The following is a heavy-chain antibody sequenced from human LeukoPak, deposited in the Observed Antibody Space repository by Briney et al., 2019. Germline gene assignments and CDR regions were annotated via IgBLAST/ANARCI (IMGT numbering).Heavy chain of an antibody. V-gene: IGHV1-24*01. CDR2: FDPEDGDT. J-gene: IGHJ6*04. CDR1: GYTLTELS. Sequence: GASVKVSCKVSGYTLTELSMHWVRQAPGKGLEWMGGFDPEDGDTIYAQKFQGRVTMTEDTSTDTAYMELSSLRSEDTAVYYCATDKQLLVPTNHPPTYGMDVWGKGTTVTVSS. D-gene: IGHD2-15*01. CDR3: ATDKQLLVPTNHPPTYGMDV.